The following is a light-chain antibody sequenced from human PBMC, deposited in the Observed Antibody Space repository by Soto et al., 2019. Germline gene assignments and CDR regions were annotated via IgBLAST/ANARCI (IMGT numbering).Light chain of an antibody. J-gene: IGLJ2*01. CDR3: SSLAGSNALVA. CDR1: KNNLGGYDL. V-gene: IGLV2-23*01. Sequence: QSALTQPASVSGSPGQSITVSCTGTKNNLGGYDLVSWFQNYPDKAPTLLIYEATKRPSGISDRFSGSKSGFTASLTISGLRAEDEAEYYCSSLAGSNALVAFGGGTQLTVL. CDR2: EAT.